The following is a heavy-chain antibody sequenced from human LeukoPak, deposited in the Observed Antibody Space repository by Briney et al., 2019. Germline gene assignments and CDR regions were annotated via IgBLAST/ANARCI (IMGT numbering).Heavy chain of an antibody. CDR1: GLRFSRGG. J-gene: IGHJ4*02. Sequence: PGGSLRLSCKASGLRFSRGGMHWIRQAPGKGLEWLAFIQYDESSKYYADSVKGRFTISRDNSKNTLYLQMNSLRAEDTAVYYCAKDQGIIHFDWFPVGEWGQGTLVTVSS. CDR3: AKDQGIIHFDWFPVGE. D-gene: IGHD3-9*01. V-gene: IGHV3-30*02. CDR2: IQYDESSK.